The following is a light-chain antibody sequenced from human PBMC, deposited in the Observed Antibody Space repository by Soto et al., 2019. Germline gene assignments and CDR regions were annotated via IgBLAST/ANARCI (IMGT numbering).Light chain of an antibody. V-gene: IGLV2-8*01. J-gene: IGLJ1*01. CDR3: SSFAGGNNVV. Sequence: QSVLTQPPSASGSPGQSVVISCTGTITDVGGYNAVSWYQQHPGKPPKVMIYEVYKRSSGVPDRFSGTKSGNTASLTVSGLQAEDEADYYCSSFAGGNNVVFGTGTKVTVL. CDR2: EVY. CDR1: ITDVGGYNA.